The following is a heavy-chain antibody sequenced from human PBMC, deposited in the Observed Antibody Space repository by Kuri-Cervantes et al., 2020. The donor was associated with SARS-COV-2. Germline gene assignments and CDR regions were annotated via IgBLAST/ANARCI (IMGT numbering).Heavy chain of an antibody. J-gene: IGHJ6*03. CDR1: GFLFSASA. D-gene: IGHD4-17*01. Sequence: LPCEVSGFLFSASAIHWVRQASGKGLEWVGRVRGKANNYATAYAASVKGRFTISRDDSKNTLYLQMNSLKTEDTAVYYCTTAEDYGDYVSSYYYMDVWGKGTTVTVSS. V-gene: IGHV3-73*01. CDR3: TTAEDYGDYVSSYYYMDV. CDR2: VRGKANNYAT.